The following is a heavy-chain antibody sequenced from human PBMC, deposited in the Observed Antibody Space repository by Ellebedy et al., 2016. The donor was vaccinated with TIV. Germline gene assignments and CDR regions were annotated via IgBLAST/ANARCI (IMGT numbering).Heavy chain of an antibody. J-gene: IGHJ2*01. D-gene: IGHD5-24*01. CDR3: ARERVESFDL. CDR1: GGSFSGYY. Sequence: SETLSLXCAVYGGSFSGYYWSWIRQPPGKGLEWIGEINHSGSTNYNPSLKSRVTISVDTSKNQFSLKLSSVTAADTAVYYCARERVESFDLWGRGTLVTVSS. CDR2: INHSGST. V-gene: IGHV4-34*01.